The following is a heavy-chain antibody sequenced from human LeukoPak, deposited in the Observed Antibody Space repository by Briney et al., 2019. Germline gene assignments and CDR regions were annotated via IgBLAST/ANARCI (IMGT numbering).Heavy chain of an antibody. J-gene: IGHJ3*02. V-gene: IGHV3-23*01. CDR1: GFSFRSYS. CDR3: ARANFEEWELPKGHRRAIDAFDI. Sequence: GGSLRLSCAASGFSFRSYSMSWVRQAPGKGLEWVSTISASGGSTYYADSVKGRFTISRDNSKNTLYLQMNSLRAEDTAVYYCARANFEEWELPKGHRRAIDAFDIWGQGTMVTVSS. CDR2: ISASGGST. D-gene: IGHD1-26*01.